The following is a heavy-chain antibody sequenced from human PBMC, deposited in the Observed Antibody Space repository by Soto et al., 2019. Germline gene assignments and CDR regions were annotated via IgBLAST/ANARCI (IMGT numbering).Heavy chain of an antibody. Sequence: EVQLLESGGGLVQPGGSLRLSCAASGFTFSSYAMSWVRQAPGQGLEWVSAISGSGGSTSYADSVKGRFTISRDNSKNTLYLQMNSLRAEDTAVYYCANHLWFGELSNWGQGTLVTVSS. CDR1: GFTFSSYA. J-gene: IGHJ4*02. CDR2: ISGSGGST. CDR3: ANHLWFGELSN. V-gene: IGHV3-23*01. D-gene: IGHD3-10*01.